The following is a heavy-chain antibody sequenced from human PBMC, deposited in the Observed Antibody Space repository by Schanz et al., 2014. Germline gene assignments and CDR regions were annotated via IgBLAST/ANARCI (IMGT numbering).Heavy chain of an antibody. V-gene: IGHV1-18*01. CDR3: ARDRLECGAECYSVEVFEV. CDR2: ISAYNGNT. D-gene: IGHD2-21*01. J-gene: IGHJ4*02. CDR1: GGTFNSYT. Sequence: QVQLVQSGAEVKKSGSSMKVSCKASGGTFNSYTINWVRQAPGQGLEWMGCISAYNGNTNYTRKLQGRVTMATDTSTSTTYMELRSLRSDDTAVYYSARDRLECGAECYSVEVFEVWGQGTLVIVSS.